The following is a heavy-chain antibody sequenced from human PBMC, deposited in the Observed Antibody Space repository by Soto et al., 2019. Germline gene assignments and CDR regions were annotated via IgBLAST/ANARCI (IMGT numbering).Heavy chain of an antibody. CDR2: ISGSGGST. J-gene: IGHJ4*02. Sequence: GGSLSLSCAASGFTFSSYAMSWVRQAPGKGLEWVSAISGSGGSTYYADSVKGRFTISRDNSKNTLYLQMNSLRAEDTAVYYCAKDSTNKYYYDSSGYYPLYYFDYWDQGTLVTVSS. CDR3: AKDSTNKYYYDSSGYYPLYYFDY. D-gene: IGHD3-22*01. V-gene: IGHV3-23*01. CDR1: GFTFSSYA.